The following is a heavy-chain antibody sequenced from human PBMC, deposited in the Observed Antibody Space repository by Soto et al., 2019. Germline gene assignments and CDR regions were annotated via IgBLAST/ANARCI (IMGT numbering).Heavy chain of an antibody. CDR3: ARDLDYGRNSETFDR. CDR2: IYPGDSRT. J-gene: IGHJ3*02. Sequence: EVQLVQSGAEVKKPGESLKISCKGSGYVFTTYWIAWVRQMPGKGLEWMGIIYPGDSRTTYSPSFQGQVIISADKSISTAYLQWSSLKASDTAMYYCARDLDYGRNSETFDRWGQGTMVTVSS. V-gene: IGHV5-51*03. D-gene: IGHD4-17*01. CDR1: GYVFTTYW.